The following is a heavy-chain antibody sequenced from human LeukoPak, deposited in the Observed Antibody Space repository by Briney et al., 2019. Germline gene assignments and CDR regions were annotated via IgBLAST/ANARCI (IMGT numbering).Heavy chain of an antibody. Sequence: GGSLRLSCSASGFTFSSCAMSWVRQAPGKGLEWVSAITSRGYTTYYADSVKGRFTISRDNSKNTLYLQMNSLRAEDTAVYYCAKSNAFDIWGQGTMVTVSS. V-gene: IGHV3-23*01. CDR1: GFTFSSCA. CDR2: ITSRGYTT. CDR3: AKSNAFDI. J-gene: IGHJ3*02.